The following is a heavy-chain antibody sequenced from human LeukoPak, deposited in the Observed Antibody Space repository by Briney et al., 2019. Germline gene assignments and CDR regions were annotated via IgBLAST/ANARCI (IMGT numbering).Heavy chain of an antibody. Sequence: GGSLRLSCAASGFTFSASAMSWVRQAPGKGPEWVSGISSTGHTTYYADSVKGRFGIFRDNSKNIVCAQMSSLRVGDTAVYYCAKYAGRDGADDSLDYWGQETLVTVSS. CDR1: GFTFSASA. CDR2: ISSTGHTT. J-gene: IGHJ4*02. D-gene: IGHD5-24*01. V-gene: IGHV3-23*01. CDR3: AKYAGRDGADDSLDY.